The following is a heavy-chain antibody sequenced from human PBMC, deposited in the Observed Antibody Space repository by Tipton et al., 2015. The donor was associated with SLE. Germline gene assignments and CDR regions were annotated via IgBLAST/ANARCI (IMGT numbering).Heavy chain of an antibody. CDR2: IYYSGST. Sequence: LRLSCAASGFTFSSYWMSWIRQPPGKGLEWIGYIYYSGSTNYNPSLKSRVTISVDTSKNQFSLKLSSVTAADTAVYYCARLYCTNGVCFLGYWGQGTLVTVSS. J-gene: IGHJ4*02. D-gene: IGHD2-8*01. V-gene: IGHV4-59*01. CDR3: ARLYCTNGVCFLGY. CDR1: GFTFSSYW.